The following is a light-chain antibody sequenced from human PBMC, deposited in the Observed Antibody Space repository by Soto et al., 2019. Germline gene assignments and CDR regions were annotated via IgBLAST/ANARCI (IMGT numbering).Light chain of an antibody. V-gene: IGLV1-40*01. CDR3: QSYDISLSGSL. Sequence: QSVLTQPPSVSGAPGQRVTISCTGGSSNIGAGYDVHWYQQLPGTAPKLLIYGNNNRPSGVPDRFSGSKSGTSGTLAITGLQAEDEADYYCQSYDISLSGSLFGTETKVTVL. CDR2: GNN. J-gene: IGLJ1*01. CDR1: SSNIGAGYD.